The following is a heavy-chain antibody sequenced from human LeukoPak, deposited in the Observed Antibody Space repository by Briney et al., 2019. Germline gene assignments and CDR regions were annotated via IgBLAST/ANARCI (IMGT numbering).Heavy chain of an antibody. V-gene: IGHV3-30-3*01. CDR2: ISYDGSNK. D-gene: IGHD3-10*01. CDR3: ARDSYYYGSGSYSYYYYYGMDV. Sequence: TGRSLRLSCAASGFTLSSYAMHWVRQAPGKGLEWVAVISYDGSNKYYADSVKGRFTISRDNSKNTLYLQMNSLRAEDTAVYYCARDSYYYGSGSYSYYYYYGMDVWGQGTTVTVSS. J-gene: IGHJ6*02. CDR1: GFTLSSYA.